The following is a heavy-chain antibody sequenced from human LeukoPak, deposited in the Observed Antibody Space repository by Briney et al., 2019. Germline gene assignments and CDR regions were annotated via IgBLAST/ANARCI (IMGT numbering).Heavy chain of an antibody. J-gene: IGHJ4*02. V-gene: IGHV4-4*07. CDR1: GGSISNYY. D-gene: IGHD2-21*01. CDR3: ARDPMIAPYYFDY. Sequence: SETLSLTCTVSGGSISNYYWTWIRQPAGKGLEWIGRIYTSGSTNYNPSLKSRVTMSVDTSRSQFSLKLSSVTAADTAVYYCARDPMIAPYYFDYWGQGTLVTVSS. CDR2: IYTSGST.